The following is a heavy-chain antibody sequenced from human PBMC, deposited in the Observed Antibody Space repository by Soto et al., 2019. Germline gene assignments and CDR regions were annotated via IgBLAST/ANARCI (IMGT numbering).Heavy chain of an antibody. CDR3: ARAGIAARRPVDY. CDR2: ISSSSSYT. V-gene: IGHV3-11*06. CDR1: GFTFSDYY. J-gene: IGHJ4*01. Sequence: LRLSCAASGFTFSDYYMSWIRQAPGKGLEWVSYISSSSSYTNYADSVKGRFTISRDNAKNSLYLQMNSLRAEDTAVYYCARAGIAARRPVDYWGHGPLVPVSS. D-gene: IGHD6-6*01.